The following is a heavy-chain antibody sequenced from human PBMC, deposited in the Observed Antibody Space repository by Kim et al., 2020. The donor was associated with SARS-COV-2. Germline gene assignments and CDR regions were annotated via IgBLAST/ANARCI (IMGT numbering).Heavy chain of an antibody. V-gene: IGHV3-30*18. CDR3: AKEGQWPLDYGMDV. CDR1: GFTFSSYG. D-gene: IGHD6-19*01. CDR2: ISYDGSNK. J-gene: IGHJ6*02. Sequence: GGSLRLSCAASGFTFSSYGMHWVRQAPGKGLEWVAVISYDGSNKYYADSVKGRFTISRDNSKNTPYLQMNSLRAEDTAVYYCAKEGQWPLDYGMDVWGQGTTVTVSS.